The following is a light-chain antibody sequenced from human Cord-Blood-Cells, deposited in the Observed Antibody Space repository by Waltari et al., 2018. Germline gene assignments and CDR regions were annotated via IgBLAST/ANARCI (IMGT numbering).Light chain of an antibody. V-gene: IGKV2-28*01. CDR3: MQALQTPLT. J-gene: IGKJ1*01. Sequence: DIVMTQSPLPVPVTPGEPASSSRRPTQSLLHSNGYNYLDWYLQKPGQSPQLLIYLGSNRASGVPDRFSGSGSGTDFTLKISRVEAEDVGVYYCMQALQTPLTFGQGTKVEIK. CDR1: QSLLHSNGYNY. CDR2: LGS.